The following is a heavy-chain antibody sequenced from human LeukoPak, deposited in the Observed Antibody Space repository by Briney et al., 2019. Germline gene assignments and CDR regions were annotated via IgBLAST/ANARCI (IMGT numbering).Heavy chain of an antibody. Sequence: ASVKVSCKVSGYSLSDLNIQWVRQAPGKGLECMGGFDPEQATTIYAQKFQGRLTMTEEASTDTAYMELSSLNSEDTTVYYCATRSGDFWSGYENCGQGTLVTVSS. CDR3: ATRSGDFWSGYEN. V-gene: IGHV1-24*01. CDR1: GYSLSDLN. J-gene: IGHJ4*01. D-gene: IGHD3-3*01. CDR2: FDPEQATT.